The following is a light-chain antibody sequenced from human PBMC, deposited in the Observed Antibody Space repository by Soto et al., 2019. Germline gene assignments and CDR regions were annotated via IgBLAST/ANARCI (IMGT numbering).Light chain of an antibody. Sequence: EIVLTQSPATLSLSPGERATLSCRASQSIRSFLGWYQQKPGQAPRLLIHDASSRATGIPARFSGSGSGTDFTLTISSLEPEDFALYYCQQRSDWPLTFGGGTKVDIK. V-gene: IGKV3-11*01. CDR3: QQRSDWPLT. CDR2: DAS. CDR1: QSIRSF. J-gene: IGKJ4*01.